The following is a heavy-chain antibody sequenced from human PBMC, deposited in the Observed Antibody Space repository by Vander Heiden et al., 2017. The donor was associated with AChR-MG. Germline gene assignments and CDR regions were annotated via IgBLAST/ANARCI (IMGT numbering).Heavy chain of an antibody. J-gene: IGHJ4*02. Sequence: EVQLVESGGGLVQPGGSLRLSCAASGFPFSSYWMSWARQAPGKGLEWVANIKQDGSEKYYGDSVKGRFTISRDNAKNSLYLQMNSLRAEDTAVYYCARGRGSGSYYKGWGQGTLVTVSS. V-gene: IGHV3-7*04. CDR3: ARGRGSGSYYKG. CDR1: GFPFSSYW. D-gene: IGHD3-10*01. CDR2: IKQDGSEK.